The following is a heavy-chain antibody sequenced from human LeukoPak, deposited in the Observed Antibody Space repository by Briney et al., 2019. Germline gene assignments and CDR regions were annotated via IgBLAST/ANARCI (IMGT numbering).Heavy chain of an antibody. D-gene: IGHD1-26*01. Sequence: GASVKVSCKASGYTFSGYYIHWVRQAPGQGLEWMGWINPNSGGTNYAQKFQGRVTMTRDTSISTAYLGLSRLRSDDTAVYFCARDPVVGALGGYFDYWGQGTLVTVSS. J-gene: IGHJ4*02. CDR2: INPNSGGT. CDR1: GYTFSGYY. CDR3: ARDPVVGALGGYFDY. V-gene: IGHV1-2*02.